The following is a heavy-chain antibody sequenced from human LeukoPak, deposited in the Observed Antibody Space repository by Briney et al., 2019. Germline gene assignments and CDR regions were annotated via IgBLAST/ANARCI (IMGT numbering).Heavy chain of an antibody. CDR1: GFAFDDYA. V-gene: IGHV3-9*01. CDR3: AKDMAHNYYYYMDV. CDR2: INWNSGSI. Sequence: GGSLRLSCAASGFAFDDYAMHWVRQAPGKGLEWVSGINWNSGSIAYADSVKGRFTISRDNAKNSLYLQMNSLRAEDTALYYCAKDMAHNYYYYMDVWGKGTTVTVSS. J-gene: IGHJ6*03.